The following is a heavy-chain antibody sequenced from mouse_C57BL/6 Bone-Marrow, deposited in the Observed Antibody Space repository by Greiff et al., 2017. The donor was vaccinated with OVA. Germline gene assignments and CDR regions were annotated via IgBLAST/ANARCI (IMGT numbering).Heavy chain of an antibody. V-gene: IGHV2-6-1*01. CDR1: GFSLTSYG. CDR2: IWSDGST. J-gene: IGHJ4*01. CDR3: ARHHDGYYVSYAMDY. D-gene: IGHD2-3*01. Sequence: QVQLKESGPGLVAPSQSLSITCTVSGFSLTSYGVHWVRQPPGKGLEWLVVIWSDGSTTYNSALKSRLSISKDNSKSQVFLKMNSLQTDDTAMYYCARHHDGYYVSYAMDYWGQGTSVTVSS.